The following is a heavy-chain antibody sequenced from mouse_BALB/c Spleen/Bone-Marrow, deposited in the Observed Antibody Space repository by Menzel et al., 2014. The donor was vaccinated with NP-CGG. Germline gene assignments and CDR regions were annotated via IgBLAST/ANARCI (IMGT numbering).Heavy chain of an antibody. V-gene: IGHV1-87*01. Sequence: VQLQQSGAELARPGASVKLSCKASGYTFXSYWMQWVKQRPGQGLEWIGAIYPGDGDTRYTQKFKGKATLTADKSSSTAYMQLSSLASEDSAVYYCARWLLPFDYWGQGTTLTVSS. CDR2: IYPGDGDT. CDR1: GYTFXSYW. J-gene: IGHJ2*01. CDR3: ARWLLPFDY. D-gene: IGHD2-3*01.